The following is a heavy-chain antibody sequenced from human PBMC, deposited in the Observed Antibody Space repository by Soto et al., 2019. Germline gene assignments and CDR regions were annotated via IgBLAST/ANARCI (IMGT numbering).Heavy chain of an antibody. J-gene: IGHJ6*02. CDR3: AGGPGGTIYGMDV. Sequence: SQTLSLTCAISGDSVSSDIAAWNWIRQSPSRGLEWLGRTYYRSRWYFDYAVSVKSRITINPDTSKNQFSLHLNSVTPDDTAVYYCAGGPGGTIYGMDVWGQGTTVTV. V-gene: IGHV6-1*01. CDR1: GDSVSSDIAA. D-gene: IGHD3-10*01. CDR2: TYYRSRWYF.